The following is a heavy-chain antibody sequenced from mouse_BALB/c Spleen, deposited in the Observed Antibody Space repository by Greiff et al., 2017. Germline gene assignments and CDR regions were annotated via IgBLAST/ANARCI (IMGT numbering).Heavy chain of an antibody. CDR2: IDPANGNT. CDR3: ADGYSAWFAY. J-gene: IGHJ3*01. CDR1: GFNIKDTY. Sequence: EVQLVESGAELVKPGASVKLSCTASGFNIKDTYMHWVKQRPEQGLEWIGRIDPANGNTKYDPKFQGKATITADTSSNTAYLQLSSLTSEDTAVYYCADGYSAWFAYWGQGTLVTVSA. D-gene: IGHD2-3*01. V-gene: IGHV14-3*02.